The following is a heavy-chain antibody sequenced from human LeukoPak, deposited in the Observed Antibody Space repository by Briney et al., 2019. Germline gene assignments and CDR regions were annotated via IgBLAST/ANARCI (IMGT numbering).Heavy chain of an antibody. CDR2: IYYSGST. CDR1: GGSISSYY. D-gene: IGHD3-22*01. J-gene: IGHJ4*02. V-gene: IGHV4-59*08. Sequence: SETLSLTCIVSGGSISSYYWSWIRQPPGKGLEWIGPIYYSGSTYYNPSLKSRVTISVDTSKNQFSLKLSSVTAADTAVYYCARASHYYDSSGLFDYWGQGTLVTVSS. CDR3: ARASHYYDSSGLFDY.